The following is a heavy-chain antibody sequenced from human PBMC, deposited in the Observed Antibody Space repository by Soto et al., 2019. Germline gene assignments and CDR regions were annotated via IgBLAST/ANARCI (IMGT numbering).Heavy chain of an antibody. D-gene: IGHD3-16*02. CDR1: GGSISSYY. V-gene: IGHV4-59*01. CDR3: AGGFGDYIWGRYRDAFDI. Sequence: PSETLSLTCTVSGGSISSYYWSWIRQPPGKGLEWIGYIYYSGSTNYNPSLKSRVTISVDTSKNQFSLKLSSVTAADTAVYYCAGGFGDYIWGRYRDAFDIWGQGTMVTVSS. J-gene: IGHJ3*02. CDR2: IYYSGST.